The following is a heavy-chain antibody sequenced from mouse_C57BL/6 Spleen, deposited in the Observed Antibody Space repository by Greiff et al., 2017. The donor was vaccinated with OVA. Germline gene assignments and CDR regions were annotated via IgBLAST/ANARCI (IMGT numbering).Heavy chain of an antibody. D-gene: IGHD3-2*02. J-gene: IGHJ4*01. Sequence: QVQLKQPGAELVKPGASVKLSCKASGYTFTSYWMHWVKQRPGRGLEWIGDINPNNGGTSYNQQFKGKATLTVAKSSRTSYMELRILPSAASSVLDGERGTAQAEDYNARDYGGKGTTVTVDS. CDR2: INPNNGGT. CDR3: ERGTAQAEDYNARDY. V-gene: IGHV1-53*01. CDR1: GYTFTSYW.